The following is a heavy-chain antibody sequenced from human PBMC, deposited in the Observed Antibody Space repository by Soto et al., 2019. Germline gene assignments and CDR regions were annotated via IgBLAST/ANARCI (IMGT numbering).Heavy chain of an antibody. J-gene: IGHJ6*03. CDR1: GYTFTHYG. D-gene: IGHD3-10*01. Sequence: ASVKVSCKASGYTFTHYGIGWVRQAPGQGLEWMGWISAFNFDTNYVQKFQGRVTMTTDTSTSTAHMDLSSLRSDDTAIYYCARAGAFHYMDVWGKGTTVTVSS. V-gene: IGHV1-18*01. CDR3: ARAGAFHYMDV. CDR2: ISAFNFDT.